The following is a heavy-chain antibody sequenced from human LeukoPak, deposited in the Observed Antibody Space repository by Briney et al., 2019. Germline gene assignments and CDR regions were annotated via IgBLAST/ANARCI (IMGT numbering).Heavy chain of an antibody. V-gene: IGHV3-7*01. CDR2: INQDGSEK. J-gene: IGHJ4*02. Sequence: GGSLRLSCAASGFTFSSYWMSWVRQAPGKGLEWVANINQDGSEKYYVDSVKGRFTISRDNAKNTLYLQMNSLRAEDTAVYYCARDSGSYHFDYWGQGTLVTVSS. D-gene: IGHD1-26*01. CDR3: ARDSGSYHFDY. CDR1: GFTFSSYW.